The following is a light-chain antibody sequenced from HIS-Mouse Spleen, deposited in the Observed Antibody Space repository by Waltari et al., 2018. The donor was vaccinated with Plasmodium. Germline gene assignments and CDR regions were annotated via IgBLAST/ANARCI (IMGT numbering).Light chain of an antibody. CDR2: EEN. Sequence: SYELTQPPSVSVSPGQTARITCSGDALPKKYAYWYQKKSGQAPVLGIYEENKRRAGIPERCSGASSGTMATLTISGAQVEDEADYYCYSTDSSGNHRVFGGGTKLTVL. CDR3: YSTDSSGNHRV. V-gene: IGLV3-10*01. CDR1: ALPKKY. J-gene: IGLJ3*02.